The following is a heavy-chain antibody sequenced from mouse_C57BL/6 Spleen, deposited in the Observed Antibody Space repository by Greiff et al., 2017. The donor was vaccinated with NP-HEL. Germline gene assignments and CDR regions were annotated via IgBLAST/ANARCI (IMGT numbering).Heavy chain of an antibody. CDR1: GYSFTGYY. D-gene: IGHD2-2*01. Sequence: VQLQQSGPELVKPGASVKISCKASGYSFTGYYMNWVKQSPEKSLEWIGEINPSTGGTTYNQKFKAKATLTVDKSSSTAYMQLKSLTSEDSAVYYCARGELWLDYFDYWGQGTTLTVSS. V-gene: IGHV1-42*01. CDR2: INPSTGGT. CDR3: ARGELWLDYFDY. J-gene: IGHJ2*01.